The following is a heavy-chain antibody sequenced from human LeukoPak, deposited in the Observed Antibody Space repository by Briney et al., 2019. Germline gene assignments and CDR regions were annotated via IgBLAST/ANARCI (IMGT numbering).Heavy chain of an antibody. CDR2: ISGSGGST. J-gene: IGHJ4*02. Sequence: GGSLRLSCAASGFTFSSYAMSWVRQAPGKGLEWVSAISGSGGSTYYADSVKGRFTISRDNSKNTLYLQMNSLRAEDTTVYYCAKDRYSYGYGLDYWGQGTLVTVSP. CDR3: AKDRYSYGYGLDY. D-gene: IGHD5-18*01. V-gene: IGHV3-23*01. CDR1: GFTFSSYA.